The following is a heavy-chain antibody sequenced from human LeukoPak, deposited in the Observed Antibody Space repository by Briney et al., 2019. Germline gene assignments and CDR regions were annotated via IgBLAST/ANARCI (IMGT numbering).Heavy chain of an antibody. CDR2: IWHDGSKT. V-gene: IGHV3-33*01. CDR3: ARGPATVTSHIDY. D-gene: IGHD4-17*01. CDR1: GFIFSRYD. J-gene: IGHJ4*02. Sequence: GTSLRLSCVASGFIFSRYDMHWVRQAPGKGLEGVALIWHDGSKTHYADSVKGRFTISRDDSKSTLYVQMNSLRVEDTAVYYCARGPATVTSHIDYWGQGALVTVSS.